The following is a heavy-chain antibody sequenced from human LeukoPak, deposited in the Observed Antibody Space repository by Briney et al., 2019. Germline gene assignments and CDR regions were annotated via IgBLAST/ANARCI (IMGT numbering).Heavy chain of an antibody. CDR1: GGSISSYY. Sequence: SETLSLTCTVSGGSISSYYWSWIRQPAGKGLEWIGRIYTSGSTNYNPSLKSRVTMSVDTSKNQFSLKLSSVTAADTAVYYCARVSAVPAAILYYYYGMDVWGQGTTVTVSS. V-gene: IGHV4-4*07. CDR2: IYTSGST. D-gene: IGHD2-2*01. CDR3: ARVSAVPAAILYYYYGMDV. J-gene: IGHJ6*02.